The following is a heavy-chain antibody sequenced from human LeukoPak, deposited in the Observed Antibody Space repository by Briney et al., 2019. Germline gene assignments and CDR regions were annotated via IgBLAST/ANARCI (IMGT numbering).Heavy chain of an antibody. CDR3: ASRIAAAGTRGVY. J-gene: IGHJ4*02. CDR2: INHSGST. V-gene: IGHV4-39*07. Sequence: SETLSLTCTVSGGSISSSSYYWGWIRQPPGKGLEWIGEINHSGSTNYNPSLKSRVTISVDTSKNQFSLKLSSVTAADTAVYYCASRIAAAGTRGVYWGQGTLVTVSS. CDR1: GGSISSSSYY. D-gene: IGHD6-13*01.